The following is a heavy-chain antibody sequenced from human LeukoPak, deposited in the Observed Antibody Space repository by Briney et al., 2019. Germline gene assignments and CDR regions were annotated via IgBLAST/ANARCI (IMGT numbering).Heavy chain of an antibody. CDR3: ARSYYYDSSGYFPPNAFDI. CDR2: INPNSGGT. D-gene: IGHD3-22*01. V-gene: IGHV1-2*02. J-gene: IGHJ3*02. CDR1: GYTFTGYY. Sequence: ASVKVSCKASGYTFTGYYMHWVRQARGQGLEWMGWINPNSGGTNYAQKFQGRVTMTRDTSISTAYMELSRLRSDDTAVYYCARSYYYDSSGYFPPNAFDIWGQGTMVTVSS.